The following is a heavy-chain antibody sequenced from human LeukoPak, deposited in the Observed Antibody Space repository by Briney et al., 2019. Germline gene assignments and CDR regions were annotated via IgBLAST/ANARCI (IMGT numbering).Heavy chain of an antibody. CDR2: VFYSGPT. CDR1: GDSLDSYY. V-gene: IGHV4-59*01. CDR3: AGRSARYFGS. J-gene: IGHJ4*02. Sequence: SETLSLTCTVSGDSLDSYYWSWIRQPPGGGLQWIGYVFYSGPTNYDASLKSRVAISVDKSKNQFSLKLTSVSAADTAVYYCAGRSARYFGSWGQGTPVTVSS. D-gene: IGHD1-26*01.